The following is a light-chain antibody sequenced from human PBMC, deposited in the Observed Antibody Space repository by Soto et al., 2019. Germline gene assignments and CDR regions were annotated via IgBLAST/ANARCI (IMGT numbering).Light chain of an antibody. V-gene: IGLV2-14*01. CDR3: SSYTNSDTWV. Sequence: QSALTQPASVSGSPGQSITISCTGTSRDVGGYNYVSWYQQHPGQVPKLTIYEVTNRPSGVSSRFSGSKSGNTASLTISGLQAEDEADYYCSSYTNSDTWVFGGGTKLTV. CDR2: EVT. CDR1: SRDVGGYNY. J-gene: IGLJ3*02.